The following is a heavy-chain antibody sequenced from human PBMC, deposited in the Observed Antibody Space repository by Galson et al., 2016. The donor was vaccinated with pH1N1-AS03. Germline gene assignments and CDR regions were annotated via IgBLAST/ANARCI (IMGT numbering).Heavy chain of an antibody. D-gene: IGHD3-10*01. CDR2: MNPNTGIT. Sequence: SVKVSCKASGYTFTSNDINWVRQATGQGLEWMGWMNPNTGITGYAQKFQGRVTMTREISISTAYMELSSLRSEDTAAYFCARGVSAGVDFWGQGTLVTVSS. V-gene: IGHV1-8*01. CDR1: GYTFTSND. J-gene: IGHJ4*02. CDR3: ARGVSAGVDF.